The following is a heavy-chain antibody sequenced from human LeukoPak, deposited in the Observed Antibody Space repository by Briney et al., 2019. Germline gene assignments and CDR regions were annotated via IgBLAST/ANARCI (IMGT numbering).Heavy chain of an antibody. J-gene: IGHJ5*02. CDR1: GLTFTRHA. D-gene: IGHD1-14*01. CDR3: TKEPELLPSGDWFDP. V-gene: IGHV3-23*01. CDR2: IGARGHNT. Sequence: GGSLRLSCAASGLTFTRHAMSWVRQAPGKGLEWVSGIGARGHNTYYADSVQGRFIISRDNSQDKLFLQMNSLRDDDTAIYYCTKEPELLPSGDWFDPWGQGTLVTVSS.